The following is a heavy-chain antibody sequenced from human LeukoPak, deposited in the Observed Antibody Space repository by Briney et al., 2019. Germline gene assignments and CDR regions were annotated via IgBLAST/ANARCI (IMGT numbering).Heavy chain of an antibody. CDR1: EYSFATYW. V-gene: IGHV5-51*01. Sequence: GESLKISCQGSEYSFATYWIAWLRQMPGKGLEWMGIIYPSDSDTRYSPSFQVQVTISADKSIKTAYLQWSSLKASDTAMYYCARPLQGIVGATGFDYWGQGTLVTVSS. J-gene: IGHJ4*02. CDR3: ARPLQGIVGATGFDY. CDR2: IYPSDSDT. D-gene: IGHD1-26*01.